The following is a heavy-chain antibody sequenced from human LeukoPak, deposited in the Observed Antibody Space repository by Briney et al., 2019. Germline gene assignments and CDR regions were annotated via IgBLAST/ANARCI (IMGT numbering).Heavy chain of an antibody. Sequence: KPGGSLRLSCAASGFTFNDYYMSWIRQAPGKGLGWVSYISSSGSTIYYADSVKSRYTISRDKTKNSLYLQKTSLRAEDTAVYYCARDFYGDSFYFDFWGQGTLVTVSS. J-gene: IGHJ4*02. CDR3: ARDFYGDSFYFDF. V-gene: IGHV3-11*04. CDR2: ISSSGSTI. D-gene: IGHD4-17*01. CDR1: GFTFNDYY.